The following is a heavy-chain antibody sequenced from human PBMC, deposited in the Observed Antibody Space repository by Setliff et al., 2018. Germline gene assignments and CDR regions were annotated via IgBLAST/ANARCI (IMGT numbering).Heavy chain of an antibody. J-gene: IGHJ3*02. CDR2: IYYSGST. Sequence: SETLSLTCTVSGGSISSHYWSWIRQPPGKGLEWIGSIYYSGSTNYNPSLKSRVTISVDTSKNQFSLKLSSVTAADTAVYYCARVSYYDILTYAFGIWGQGTMVTVSS. CDR1: GGSISSHY. CDR3: ARVSYYDILTYAFGI. V-gene: IGHV4-59*11. D-gene: IGHD3-9*01.